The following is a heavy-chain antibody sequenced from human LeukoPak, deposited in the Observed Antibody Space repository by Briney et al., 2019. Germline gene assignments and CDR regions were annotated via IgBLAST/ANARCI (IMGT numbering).Heavy chain of an antibody. Sequence: ASVKVSCKASGYTFTSSGISWVRQAPGQGLEWMGWISAYNGNTNYAQKLQGRVTMTTDTSTSTAYMQLRSVRSDDTAVYYCARANTMNPYHARVTYNWFDPWGQGTLVTVSS. D-gene: IGHD3-22*01. CDR1: GYTFTSSG. CDR2: ISAYNGNT. CDR3: ARANTMNPYHARVTYNWFDP. V-gene: IGHV1-18*01. J-gene: IGHJ5*02.